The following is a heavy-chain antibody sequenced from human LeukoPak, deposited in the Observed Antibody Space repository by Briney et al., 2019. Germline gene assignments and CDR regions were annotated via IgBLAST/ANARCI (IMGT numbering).Heavy chain of an antibody. J-gene: IGHJ3*02. CDR3: AKSNGYGLVDI. V-gene: IGHV4-59*12. D-gene: IGHD3-10*01. Sequence: PSETLSLTCTVSGGSISSYHWSWIRQPPGKGLEWIGYIYYSGSTNYNPSLKSRVTISVDTSRNQFSLKLNSVTAADTAVYYCAKSNGYGLVDIWGQGTMVTVSS. CDR1: GGSISSYH. CDR2: IYYSGST.